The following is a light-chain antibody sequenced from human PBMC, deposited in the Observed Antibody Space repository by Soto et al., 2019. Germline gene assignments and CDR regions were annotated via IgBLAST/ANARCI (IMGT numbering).Light chain of an antibody. CDR1: KNDIGVYDF. Sequence: QSALTQPPPASGSPGQSVTISCTGTKNDIGVYDFVSWYQHHPGKAPRLIIYEVVQRPSGVPDPFSGSKSGNTASLTVSGLQAADEADYFCKSYAGSNTYVFGSGTKVTVL. J-gene: IGLJ1*01. V-gene: IGLV2-8*01. CDR3: KSYAGSNTYV. CDR2: EVV.